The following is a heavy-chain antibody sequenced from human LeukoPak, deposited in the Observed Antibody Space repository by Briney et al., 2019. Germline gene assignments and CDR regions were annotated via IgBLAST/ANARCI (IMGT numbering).Heavy chain of an antibody. Sequence: GGSLRLSCAAPGFTFSNYRMTWVRQAPGKGLEWVSSITSSGTDTYYADSVKGRFTISRDNSKNTLYLQMNSLRAEDTAVYYCAKKHSDSSGYYFDYWGQGTQVTVSS. CDR2: ITSSGTDT. V-gene: IGHV3-23*05. J-gene: IGHJ4*02. D-gene: IGHD3-22*01. CDR1: GFTFSNYR. CDR3: AKKHSDSSGYYFDY.